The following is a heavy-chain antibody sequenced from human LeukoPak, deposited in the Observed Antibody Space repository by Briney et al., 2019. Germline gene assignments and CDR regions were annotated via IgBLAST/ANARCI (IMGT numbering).Heavy chain of an antibody. J-gene: IGHJ4*02. V-gene: IGHV3-23*01. Sequence: GGSLRLSCAASGFTFSNYGMAWVRQAPGKGLEWISTISPDTHNTHYADSVKGRFTISRDNSKNTLYLQMTSLRAEDTAVYYCAKDQGSSSDSAPYYFDYWGQGTLVTVSS. CDR1: GFTFSNYG. D-gene: IGHD3-22*01. CDR2: ISPDTHNT. CDR3: AKDQGSSSDSAPYYFDY.